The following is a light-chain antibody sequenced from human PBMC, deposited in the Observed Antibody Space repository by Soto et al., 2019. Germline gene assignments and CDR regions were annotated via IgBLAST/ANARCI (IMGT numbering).Light chain of an antibody. V-gene: IGKV3-20*01. Sequence: TLSCRASQSISSSYLAWYQQRPGQAPRLLIYGASSRATGIPDRFSGSGSGTEFTLTISRLEPEDFAVYYCQQYGSSSWTFGQGTKVDIK. J-gene: IGKJ1*01. CDR3: QQYGSSSWT. CDR1: QSISSSY. CDR2: GAS.